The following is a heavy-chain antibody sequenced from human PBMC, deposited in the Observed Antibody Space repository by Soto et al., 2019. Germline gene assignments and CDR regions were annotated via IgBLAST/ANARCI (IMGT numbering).Heavy chain of an antibody. CDR2: IWYDGSNK. Sequence: GGSLRLSCAASGFTFSSYGMHWVRQAPGKGLEWVAVIWYDGSNKYYADSVKGRFTISRGNSKNTLYLQMNSLRAEDTAVYYCARGSYDFWSGSIGNNWFDLWGQGTLVTVSS. CDR1: GFTFSSYG. J-gene: IGHJ5*02. V-gene: IGHV3-33*01. D-gene: IGHD3-3*01. CDR3: ARGSYDFWSGSIGNNWFDL.